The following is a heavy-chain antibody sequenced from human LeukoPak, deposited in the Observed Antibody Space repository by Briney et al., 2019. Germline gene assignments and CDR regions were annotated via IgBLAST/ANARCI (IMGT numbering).Heavy chain of an antibody. J-gene: IGHJ6*03. D-gene: IGHD3-10*01. Sequence: GGSLRLSCAASGFSFSSYAINWVRQAPGKGLEWVSVISARSGTSYYADSVKGRFTISRDNSKNTLYLQMNNLRAEDTAIYYCAKDNGSGEISYYHMDVWGIGTTVTVSS. CDR1: GFSFSSYA. V-gene: IGHV3-23*01. CDR2: ISARSGTS. CDR3: AKDNGSGEISYYHMDV.